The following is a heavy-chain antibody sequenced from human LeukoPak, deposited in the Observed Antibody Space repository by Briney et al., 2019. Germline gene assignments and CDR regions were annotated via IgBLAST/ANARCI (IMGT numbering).Heavy chain of an antibody. Sequence: PSETLSLTCAVSGYPISSGDYWGWIRQPPGKGLEWIGSIYHSGSTHYNPSLKSRVTISVDTSKNQFSLKLSSVTAADTAVYYCARNTTEVVTAKWFDPWGQGTLVTVSS. CDR1: GYPISSGDY. V-gene: IGHV4-38-2*01. CDR3: ARNTTEVVTAKWFDP. CDR2: IYHSGST. J-gene: IGHJ5*02. D-gene: IGHD2-21*02.